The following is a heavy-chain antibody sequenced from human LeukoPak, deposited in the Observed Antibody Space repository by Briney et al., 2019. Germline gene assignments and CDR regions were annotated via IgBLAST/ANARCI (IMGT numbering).Heavy chain of an antibody. CDR3: ARGGRGLLWFGESHNWFDR. CDR2: VSAYNGNT. CDR1: GYTFTSYG. J-gene: IGHJ5*02. V-gene: IGHV1-18*01. Sequence: GASVKVSCKASGYTFTSYGISWVRQAPGQGLEWMGWVSAYNGNTNYAQKLQGRVTMTTDTSTSTAYMELRSLRSDDTAVYYCARGGRGLLWFGESHNWFDRWGQGTLVTVSS. D-gene: IGHD3-10*01.